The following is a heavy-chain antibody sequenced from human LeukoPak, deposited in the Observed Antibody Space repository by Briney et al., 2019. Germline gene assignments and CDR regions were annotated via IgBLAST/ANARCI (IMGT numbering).Heavy chain of an antibody. D-gene: IGHD6-13*01. CDR2: IYYSGST. J-gene: IGHJ5*02. V-gene: IGHV4-39*01. CDR3: ASGGSSSWYTGWWFDP. CDR1: GGSISSSSYY. Sequence: SETLSLTCTVSGGSISSSSYYWGWIRQPPGKGLEWIGSIYYSGSTYYNPSLKSRVTISVDTSKNQFSLKLSSVTAADTAVYYCASGGSSSWYTGWWFDPWGQGTLATVSS.